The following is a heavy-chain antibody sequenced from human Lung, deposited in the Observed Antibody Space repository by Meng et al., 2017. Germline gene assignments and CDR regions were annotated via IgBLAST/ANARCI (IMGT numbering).Heavy chain of an antibody. Sequence: QVQLQRWVVGLVKLTPSVSLSCVVSGACFSYCYWSWIRQPPGKGLEWIGEINHSGSTNYNPSLESRATISVDTSQNNLSLKLSSVTAADSAVYYCARGPTTMAHDFDYWGQGTLVTVSS. CDR2: INHSGST. CDR3: ARGPTTMAHDFDY. D-gene: IGHD4-11*01. J-gene: IGHJ4*02. V-gene: IGHV4-34*01. CDR1: GACFSYCY.